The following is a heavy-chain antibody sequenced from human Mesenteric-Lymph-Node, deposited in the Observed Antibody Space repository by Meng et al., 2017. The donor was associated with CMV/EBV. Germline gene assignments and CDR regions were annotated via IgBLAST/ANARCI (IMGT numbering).Heavy chain of an antibody. D-gene: IGHD6-13*01. CDR3: ALYSSSWNDY. Sequence: LSCAASGFTFSSYAMSWVRQAPGKGLEWVSAISGSGSSTYYADSVKGRFTISRDNSKNTLYLQMNSLRAEDTAVYYCALYSSSWNDYWGQGTLVTVSS. V-gene: IGHV3-23*01. CDR2: ISGSGSST. J-gene: IGHJ4*02. CDR1: GFTFSSYA.